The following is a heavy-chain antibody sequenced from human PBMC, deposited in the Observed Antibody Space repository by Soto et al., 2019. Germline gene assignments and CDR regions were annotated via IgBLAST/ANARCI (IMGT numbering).Heavy chain of an antibody. CDR3: AAGGGLPRYW. J-gene: IGHJ4*02. D-gene: IGHD2-8*02. CDR2: IYHSGST. V-gene: IGHV4-30-2*01. Sequence: QLQLQESGSGLVKPSQTLSLTCAVSGGSISSGGYSWSWIRQPPGKGLEWIGYIYHSGSTYYNPSLRRRVTISVDRSKNQCTRKLSSVTAADTAVYYCAAGGGLPRYWWGQGTLVTVSS. CDR1: GGSISSGGYS.